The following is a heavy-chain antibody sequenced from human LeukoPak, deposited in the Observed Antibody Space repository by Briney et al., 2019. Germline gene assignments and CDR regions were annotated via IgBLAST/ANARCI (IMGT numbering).Heavy chain of an antibody. CDR3: ARETAAAEGYYFDY. Sequence: SETLSLTCAVSGGSISSSNWWSWVLQPPGKGLEWIGEIYHSGSTNYNPSLKSRVTISVDKSKNQFSLKLSSVTAADTAVYYCARETAAAEGYYFDYWGQGTLVTVSS. CDR2: IYHSGST. D-gene: IGHD6-13*01. J-gene: IGHJ4*02. V-gene: IGHV4-4*02. CDR1: GGSISSSNW.